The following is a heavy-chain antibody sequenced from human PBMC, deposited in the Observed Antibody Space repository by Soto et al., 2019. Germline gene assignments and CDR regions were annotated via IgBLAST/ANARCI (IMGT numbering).Heavy chain of an antibody. CDR1: GGSISHYY. CDR2: IFDTGSI. D-gene: IGHD2-15*01. CDR3: ARAATKSCCYYYGLDV. Sequence: SETLSLTCTVSGGSISHYYWSWIRQAPGKGLEWIGYIFDTGSINYNPFLKSRVTILLETPKKQFSLKLSSVTAADTAVYYCARAATKSCCYYYGLDVWGQGTTVTVSS. J-gene: IGHJ6*02. V-gene: IGHV4-59*01.